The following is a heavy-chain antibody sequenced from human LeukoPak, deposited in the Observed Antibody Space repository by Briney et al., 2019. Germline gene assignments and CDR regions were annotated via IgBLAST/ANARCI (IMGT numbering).Heavy chain of an antibody. Sequence: GESLKISCKGSGYSFTSYWISWVCQMPGKGLEWMGRIDPRDSYTKYSPSFQGHVSISADKSISTAYLQWSSLKASDTATYYCARLESSGYYVYWGQGTLVTVSS. J-gene: IGHJ4*02. CDR1: GYSFTSYW. CDR2: IDPRDSYT. CDR3: ARLESSGYYVY. D-gene: IGHD3-22*01. V-gene: IGHV5-10-1*01.